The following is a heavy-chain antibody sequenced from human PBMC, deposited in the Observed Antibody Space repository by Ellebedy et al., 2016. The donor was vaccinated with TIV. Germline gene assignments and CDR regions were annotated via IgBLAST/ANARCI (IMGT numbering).Heavy chain of an antibody. Sequence: GESLKISXAASGFTFSSYAMSWVRQAPGKGLEWVSAISGSGGSTYYADSVKGRFTISRDNSKNTLYLQMNSLRAEDTAVYYCAKIAVAGNNYYGMDVWGQGTTVTVSS. CDR1: GFTFSSYA. D-gene: IGHD6-19*01. CDR3: AKIAVAGNNYYGMDV. J-gene: IGHJ6*02. V-gene: IGHV3-23*01. CDR2: ISGSGGST.